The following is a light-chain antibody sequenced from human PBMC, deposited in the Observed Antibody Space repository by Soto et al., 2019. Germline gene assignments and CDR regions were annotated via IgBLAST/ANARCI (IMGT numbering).Light chain of an antibody. Sequence: EIVLTQSPGTLSLSPGERATLSCRASQSVSSSYLDWYQQKPGQAPRLLIYGASSRATGIPDKFSGSGTGTDFHRTIRRLEPEDFAVYYCQQYGSTPYTFGQGTKLEIK. CDR1: QSVSSSY. CDR3: QQYGSTPYT. J-gene: IGKJ2*01. V-gene: IGKV3-20*01. CDR2: GAS.